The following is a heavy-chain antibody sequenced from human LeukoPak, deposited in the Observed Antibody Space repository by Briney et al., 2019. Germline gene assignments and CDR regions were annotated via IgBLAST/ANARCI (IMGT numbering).Heavy chain of an antibody. J-gene: IGHJ4*02. D-gene: IGHD4-17*01. CDR2: ISSSSSTI. CDR3: ARDYGEGAY. V-gene: IGHV3-48*01. Sequence: PGGSLRLSCAASGFTFSSYRMNWVRQAPGKGLEWVSYISSSSSTIYYADSVKGRFTISRDNAKNSLYLQMNSLRAEDTAVYYCARDYGEGAYWGQGTLVTVSS. CDR1: GFTFSSYR.